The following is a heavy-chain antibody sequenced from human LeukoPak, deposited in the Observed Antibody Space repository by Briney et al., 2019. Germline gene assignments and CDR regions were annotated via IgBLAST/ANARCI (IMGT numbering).Heavy chain of an antibody. V-gene: IGHV4-61*08. CDR1: GGSISSGDYY. CDR2: IYYSGST. Sequence: PSQTLSLTCTVSGGSISSGDYYWSWIRQPPGKGLEWIGYIYYSGSTNYNPSLKSRVTISVDTSKNQFSLKLSSVTAADTAVYYCARGGYYDSSGYSYWGQGTLVTVSS. J-gene: IGHJ4*02. CDR3: ARGGYYDSSGYSY. D-gene: IGHD3-22*01.